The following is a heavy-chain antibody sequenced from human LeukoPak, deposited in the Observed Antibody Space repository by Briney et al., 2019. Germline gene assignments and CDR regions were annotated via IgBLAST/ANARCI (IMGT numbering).Heavy chain of an antibody. Sequence: GGSLRLSCAASGITLSDHYMSWIRQAPGKGPEWVSYITTGGRTMYYADSVRGRFTISGDNAKNSLYLQMNSLRADDTAVYFCARIHRSNWFDPWGQGTLATVSS. CDR3: ARIHRSNWFDP. V-gene: IGHV3-11*01. J-gene: IGHJ5*02. CDR1: GITLSDHY. CDR2: ITTGGRTM. D-gene: IGHD5-18*01.